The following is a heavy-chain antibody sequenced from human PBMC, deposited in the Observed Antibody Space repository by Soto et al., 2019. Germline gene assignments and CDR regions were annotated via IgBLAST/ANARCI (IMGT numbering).Heavy chain of an antibody. CDR1: GGSFSGYY. Sequence: PSETLSLTCAVYGGSFSGYYWSWIRQPPGKGLEWIGEINHSGSTNYNPSLKSRVTISVDTSKNQFSLKLSSVTAADTAVYYCARGFTVVRGVAFDIWGQGTMVTVSS. D-gene: IGHD3-10*01. CDR2: INHSGST. V-gene: IGHV4-34*01. J-gene: IGHJ3*02. CDR3: ARGFTVVRGVAFDI.